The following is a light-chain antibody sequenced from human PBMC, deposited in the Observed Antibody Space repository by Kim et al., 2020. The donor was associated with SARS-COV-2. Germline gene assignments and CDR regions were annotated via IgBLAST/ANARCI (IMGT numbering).Light chain of an antibody. CDR2: FAS. V-gene: IGKV1-39*01. J-gene: IGKJ2*03. CDR1: QSIGSQ. CDR3: QQSIKIPYS. Sequence: SASIVDGVTITCRASQSIGSQLNWYQQKPGKAPKVPIYFASNLEGGVPSRFSGSGSGTDFILSIGSLQPDDYATYYCQQSIKIPYSFGQGTKLEI.